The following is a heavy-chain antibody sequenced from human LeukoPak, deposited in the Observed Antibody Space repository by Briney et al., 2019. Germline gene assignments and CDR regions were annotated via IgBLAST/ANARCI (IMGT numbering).Heavy chain of an antibody. Sequence: SVKVSCKASGGTFSSYAISWVRQAPGQGLEWMGGIIPIFGTANYAQKFRGRVTITTDESTSTAYMVLSSLRSEDTAVYYCARGLSSLVGATFHFDYWGQGTLVTVSS. CDR1: GGTFSSYA. CDR3: ARGLSSLVGATFHFDY. CDR2: IIPIFGTA. J-gene: IGHJ4*02. D-gene: IGHD1-26*01. V-gene: IGHV1-69*05.